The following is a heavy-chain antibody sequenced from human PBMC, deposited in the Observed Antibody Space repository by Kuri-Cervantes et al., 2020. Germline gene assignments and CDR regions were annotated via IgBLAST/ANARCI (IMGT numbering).Heavy chain of an antibody. J-gene: IGHJ4*02. CDR1: GFTFSSNW. CDR2: IKQDGSEQ. Sequence: GESLKISCAASGFTFSSNWMTWVRQVPGKGLEWVANIKQDGSEQNYVDSVKGRFTISRDNAKNSLYLEMSSLRGDDTAVYYCASSRVYDYIWGSYRHAPGFDYRGQGTLVTVSS. V-gene: IGHV3-7*01. D-gene: IGHD3-16*02. CDR3: ASSRVYDYIWGSYRHAPGFDY.